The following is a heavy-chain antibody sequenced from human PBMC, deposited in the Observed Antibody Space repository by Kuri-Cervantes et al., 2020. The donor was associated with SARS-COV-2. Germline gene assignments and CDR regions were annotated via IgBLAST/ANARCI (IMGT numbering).Heavy chain of an antibody. D-gene: IGHD3-3*01. Sequence: GGSLRLSCAASGFTFSSYWMSWVRQAPGKGLEWVANIKQDGSEKYYVDSVKGRFTISRDNAKNSLYLQMNSLRAEDTAVYYCARKRNNYDFWSGPIYYSDYWGQGTLVTVSS. J-gene: IGHJ4*02. CDR3: ARKRNNYDFWSGPIYYSDY. V-gene: IGHV3-7*01. CDR1: GFTFSSYW. CDR2: IKQDGSEK.